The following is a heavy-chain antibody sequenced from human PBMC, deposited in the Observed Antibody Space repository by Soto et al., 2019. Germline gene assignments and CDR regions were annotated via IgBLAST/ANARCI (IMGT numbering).Heavy chain of an antibody. Sequence: PGGSLRLSCAASGFTFSSYAMSWVRQAPGKGLEWVSAISGSGGSTYYADSVKGRFTISRDNSKNTLYLQMNSLRAEDTAVYYCAKDQYRAVAGTRDYWGQGTLVNVSS. CDR2: ISGSGGST. J-gene: IGHJ4*02. CDR1: GFTFSSYA. CDR3: AKDQYRAVAGTRDY. D-gene: IGHD6-19*01. V-gene: IGHV3-23*01.